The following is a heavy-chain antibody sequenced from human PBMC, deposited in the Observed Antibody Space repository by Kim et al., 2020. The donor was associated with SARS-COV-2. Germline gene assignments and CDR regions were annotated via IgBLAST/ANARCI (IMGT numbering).Heavy chain of an antibody. D-gene: IGHD1-26*01. CDR3: ARGRKVGITTIEY. V-gene: IGHV3-11*01. J-gene: IGHJ4*02. Sequence: GGSLRLSCAASGFTFSDYYMSWIRQAPGKGLECVSYMSGSGATKYHADSVKGRFTMTRDNAKNSLYVQMNSLRAEDTAVYYCARGRKVGITTIEYWGQGTLVTVSS. CDR1: GFTFSDYY. CDR2: MSGSGATK.